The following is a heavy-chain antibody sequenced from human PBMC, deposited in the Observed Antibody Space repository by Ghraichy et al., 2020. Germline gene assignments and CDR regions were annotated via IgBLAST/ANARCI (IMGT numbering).Heavy chain of an antibody. V-gene: IGHV3-23*01. D-gene: IGHD6-19*01. CDR2: VSGSGGGT. CDR3: AKLIAVAEGDYYFDY. Sequence: GGSLRLSCAASGFTFNSYAMSWVRQAPGKGLEWVSVVSGSGGGTYYADSVKGRFTISRDNSKNTLYLQMNSLRAEDTAVYYCAKLIAVAEGDYYFDYWGQGTLVTVSS. J-gene: IGHJ4*02. CDR1: GFTFNSYA.